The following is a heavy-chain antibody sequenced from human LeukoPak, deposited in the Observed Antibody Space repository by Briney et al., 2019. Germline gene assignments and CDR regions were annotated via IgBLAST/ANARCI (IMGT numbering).Heavy chain of an antibody. CDR2: IYTSGST. CDR3: ARIRSYDSSGYYWNDAFDI. V-gene: IGHV4-4*07. Sequence: PSETLSLTCTVSGGSISSYYWSWIRQPAGKGLEWIGRIYTSGSTNYNPSLKSRVTMSVDTSKNQFSLKLSSVTAADTAVYYCARIRSYDSSGYYWNDAFDIWGQGTMVTVSS. D-gene: IGHD3-22*01. CDR1: GGSISSYY. J-gene: IGHJ3*02.